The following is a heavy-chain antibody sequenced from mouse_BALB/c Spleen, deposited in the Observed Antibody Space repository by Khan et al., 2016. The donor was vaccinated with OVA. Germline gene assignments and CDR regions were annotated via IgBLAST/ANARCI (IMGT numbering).Heavy chain of an antibody. CDR2: INYSGST. V-gene: IGHV3-2*02. CDR3: ARDGSRYNYAIDY. D-gene: IGHD2-3*01. J-gene: IGHJ4*01. CDR1: GYSITSDYA. Sequence: VQLQESGPGLVKPSQSLSLTCTVTGYSITSDYAWNWIRQFPGNQLEWMGYINYSGSTNYNPDLKSRISITRDTSKNPFFLQLNSVTTADTATYYCARDGSRYNYAIDYWGQGTTVTVSS.